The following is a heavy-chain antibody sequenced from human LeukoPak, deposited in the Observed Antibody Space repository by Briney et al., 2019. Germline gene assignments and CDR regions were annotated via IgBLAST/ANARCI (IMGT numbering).Heavy chain of an antibody. J-gene: IGHJ4*02. Sequence: PSQTLSLTCTVSGGSISSGDYYWSWIRQPPGKGLEWIGYIYYSGSTYYNPSLRSRITISVDTSENQFSLRPSSVTAADTAVYYCAREMLGSGGFDFWGQGTLVTVSS. CDR3: AREMLGSGGFDF. D-gene: IGHD3-10*01. CDR1: GGSISSGDYY. CDR2: IYYSGST. V-gene: IGHV4-30-4*01.